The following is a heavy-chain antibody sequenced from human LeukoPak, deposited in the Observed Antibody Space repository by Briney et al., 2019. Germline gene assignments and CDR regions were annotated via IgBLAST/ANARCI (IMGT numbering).Heavy chain of an antibody. CDR3: ARDHSERYYYDSSGFQH. CDR2: INPNSADR. CDR1: GSTFTGYY. V-gene: IGHV1-2*02. D-gene: IGHD3-22*01. Sequence: SVKVSCKASGSTFTGYYMHWVRQAPGQGLEWMGSINPNSADRNYAQQFEGRVTMTRDTSISTAYVELSRLRSDDTAVYYCARDHSERYYYDSSGFQHWGQGTLVTVSS. J-gene: IGHJ1*01.